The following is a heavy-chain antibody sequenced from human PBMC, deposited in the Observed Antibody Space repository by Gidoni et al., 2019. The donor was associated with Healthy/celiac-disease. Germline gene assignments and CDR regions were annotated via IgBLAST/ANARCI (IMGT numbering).Heavy chain of an antibody. J-gene: IGHJ4*02. CDR1: GFTVSSYA. CDR3: AKDLTVTKPNAFFDY. CDR2: ISGIGGST. V-gene: IGHV3-23*01. D-gene: IGHD4-17*01. Sequence: TASGFTVSSYAMSWVRQAPGKGLEWVSAISGIGGSTSYADSVKGRFTISRDNSKNTLYLQMNSVRAEDTAVYYCAKDLTVTKPNAFFDYWGQGTLVTVSS.